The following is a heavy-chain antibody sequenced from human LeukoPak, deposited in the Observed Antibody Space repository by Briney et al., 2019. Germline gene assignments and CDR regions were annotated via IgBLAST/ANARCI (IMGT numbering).Heavy chain of an antibody. CDR2: INHSGST. CDR3: ARADGYNSVLDY. J-gene: IGHJ4*02. V-gene: IGHV4-34*01. CDR1: GGSFSGYY. Sequence: SETLSLTCAVYGGSFSGYYWSWIRQPPGKGLEWIGEINHSGSTNYNPSLKSRVTISVDTSKNQFSLKLSSVTAADTAVYYCARADGYNSVLDYWGQGTLVTVSS. D-gene: IGHD5-24*01.